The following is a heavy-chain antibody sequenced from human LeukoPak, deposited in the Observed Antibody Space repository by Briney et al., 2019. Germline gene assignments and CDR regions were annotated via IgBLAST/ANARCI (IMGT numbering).Heavy chain of an antibody. CDR1: GGTFSSYA. CDR3: ARTSRVWFGELSAWFDP. Sequence: ASVKVSCKASGGTFSSYAISWVRQAPGQGLEWMGWISAYNGNTNYAQKLQGRVTMTTDTSTSTAYMELRSLRSDDTAVYYCARTSRVWFGELSAWFDPWGQGTLVTVSS. D-gene: IGHD3-10*01. CDR2: ISAYNGNT. V-gene: IGHV1-18*01. J-gene: IGHJ5*02.